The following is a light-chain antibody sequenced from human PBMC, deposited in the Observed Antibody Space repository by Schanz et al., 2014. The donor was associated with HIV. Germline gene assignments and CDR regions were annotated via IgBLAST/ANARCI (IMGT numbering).Light chain of an antibody. J-gene: IGKJ2*01. V-gene: IGKV1-16*01. CDR1: QTIGDY. Sequence: DIRMTQSPSSLSASVGDRVTITCRASQTIGDYLNWYQQRPGKAPKLLIYAASTLQSGVPSRFSGSGSGTDFTLTISSLQPEDFATYYCQQYNSYQYTFGQGTKLEIK. CDR3: QQYNSYQYT. CDR2: AAS.